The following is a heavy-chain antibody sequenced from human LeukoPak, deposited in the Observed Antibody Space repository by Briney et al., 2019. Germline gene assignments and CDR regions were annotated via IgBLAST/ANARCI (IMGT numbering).Heavy chain of an antibody. Sequence: GGSLRLSCAVSGFSFSDFYMSWIRQAPGKGLEWVSYISSDGTTMYYADSVKGRFTVSRDNAKNSLYLQMNSLRAEDTAVYYCANFEPGYTSSWYAEFWGQGTLVTVSS. J-gene: IGHJ4*02. CDR3: ANFEPGYTSSWYAEF. V-gene: IGHV3-11*01. CDR2: ISSDGTTM. D-gene: IGHD6-13*01. CDR1: GFSFSDFY.